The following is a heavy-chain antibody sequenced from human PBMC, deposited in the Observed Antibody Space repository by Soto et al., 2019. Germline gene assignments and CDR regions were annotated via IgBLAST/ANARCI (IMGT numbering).Heavy chain of an antibody. CDR1: SGSISSSNW. Sequence: QVQLQESPPGLVKPSGTLSLTCAVSSGSISSSNWWSWVRQPPGKGLEWIGAIYHSGSTNYNPSLKSRVTISVGKSKNQFSLKLSFVTAADTALYYCASRPEWLNNNWFDPWCQRTLVTVSS. V-gene: IGHV4-4*02. D-gene: IGHD3-3*01. J-gene: IGHJ5*02. CDR2: IYHSGST. CDR3: ASRPEWLNNNWFDP.